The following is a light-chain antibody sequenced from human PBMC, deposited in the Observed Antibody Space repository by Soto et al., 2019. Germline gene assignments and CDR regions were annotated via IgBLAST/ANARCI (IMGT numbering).Light chain of an antibody. V-gene: IGLV2-14*01. Sequence: QSALTQPDSVSGSPGQSITLSCTGTSSDVGGYNYVSWYQQHPGKAPKLMIYEVSTRPSGVSNRFSGSKSGNTASLTISGLQAEDEADYFCNSYGSTSTRNVFGTGTKLTVL. CDR1: SSDVGGYNY. CDR3: NSYGSTSTRNV. J-gene: IGLJ1*01. CDR2: EVS.